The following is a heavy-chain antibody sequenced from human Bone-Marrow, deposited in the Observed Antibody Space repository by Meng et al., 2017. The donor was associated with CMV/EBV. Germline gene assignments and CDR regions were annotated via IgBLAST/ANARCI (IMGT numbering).Heavy chain of an antibody. Sequence: GESLKISCAASGFTFSSYEMNWVRQAPGKGLEWVSYISNSGSTIYYADSVKGRFTISRDNAKNTLYLQMNSLRAEDTAVYYCVRHRADFYFDYWGQGTLVTVSS. CDR3: VRHRADFYFDY. J-gene: IGHJ4*02. D-gene: IGHD2-21*02. CDR1: GFTFSSYE. V-gene: IGHV3-48*03. CDR2: ISNSGSTI.